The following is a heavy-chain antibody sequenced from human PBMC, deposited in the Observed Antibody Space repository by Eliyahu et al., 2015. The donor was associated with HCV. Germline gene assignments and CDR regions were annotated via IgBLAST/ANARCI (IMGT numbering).Heavy chain of an antibody. D-gene: IGHD2-2*01. CDR1: XGSISSGGYY. V-gene: IGHV4-31*03. J-gene: IGHJ5*02. CDR2: IYYSGST. CDR3: ARGDIVVVPWFDP. Sequence: QVQLQESGPGLVKPSQTLSLTCTXSXGSISSGGYYWSWIRXHPGKGLEXIGYIYYSGSTYYNPSLKSRVTISVDTSKNQFSLKLSSVTAADTAVYYCARGDIVVVPWFDPWGQGTLVTVSS.